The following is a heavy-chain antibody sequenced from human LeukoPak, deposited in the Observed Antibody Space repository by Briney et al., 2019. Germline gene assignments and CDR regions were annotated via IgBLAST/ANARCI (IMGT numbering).Heavy chain of an antibody. D-gene: IGHD6-13*01. Sequence: GGSLRLSCAASGFTVSSNYMSWVRQAPGKGLEWVSVIYSGGSTYYADSVKGRFTISRDNSKNTLYLQMNSLRAEDTAVYYCARGSEWQQQLTGPPRGHYFYYMDVWGKGTTVTISS. J-gene: IGHJ6*03. CDR1: GFTVSSNY. CDR2: IYSGGST. CDR3: ARGSEWQQQLTGPPRGHYFYYMDV. V-gene: IGHV3-53*01.